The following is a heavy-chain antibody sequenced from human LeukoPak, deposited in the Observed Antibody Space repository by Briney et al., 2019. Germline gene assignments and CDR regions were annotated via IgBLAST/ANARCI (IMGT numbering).Heavy chain of an antibody. Sequence: GGSLRLSCEASGFTFSHFGMHWVRQAPGKGLEWVAVIWSDATNQYYGDSVKGRFTISRDNFKKTVSLQMDSLRAEDTAVYYCAKYAQRGFDYSNSLEHWGQGSLVTI. CDR2: IWSDATNQ. CDR1: GFTFSHFG. J-gene: IGHJ4*02. D-gene: IGHD4-11*01. V-gene: IGHV3-33*06. CDR3: AKYAQRGFDYSNSLEH.